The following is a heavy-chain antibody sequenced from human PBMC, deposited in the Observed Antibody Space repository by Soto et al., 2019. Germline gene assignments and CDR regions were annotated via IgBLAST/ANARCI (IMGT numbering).Heavy chain of an antibody. CDR3: AKLWAQNEH. CDR1: GDVFSTDT. D-gene: IGHD2-21*01. Sequence: QVVLLQSGADVKEPGSSVNISCKTFGDVFSTDTINWVRQAPGQGLLWMGSIIPFLNLSNIEPTFMDILRITVDEFTGTAYRSLRVLPRKFTAIYFCAKLWAQNEHWGQGTRITVSS. CDR2: IIPFLNLS. J-gene: IGHJ1*01. V-gene: IGHV1-69*09.